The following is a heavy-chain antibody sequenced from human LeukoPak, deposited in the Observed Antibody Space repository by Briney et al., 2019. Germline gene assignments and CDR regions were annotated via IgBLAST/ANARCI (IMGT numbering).Heavy chain of an antibody. V-gene: IGHV3-30*02. Sequence: GGSLRLSCAASGFTFGSYGMHWVRQAPGKGLEWVAFIRYDGSNKYYADSVKGRFTISRDNAKDSLYLQMSSLRAEDTAVYYCARESGSVTSEVDFDYWGQGTLVTVSS. CDR3: ARESGSVTSEVDFDY. D-gene: IGHD4-17*01. J-gene: IGHJ4*02. CDR1: GFTFGSYG. CDR2: IRYDGSNK.